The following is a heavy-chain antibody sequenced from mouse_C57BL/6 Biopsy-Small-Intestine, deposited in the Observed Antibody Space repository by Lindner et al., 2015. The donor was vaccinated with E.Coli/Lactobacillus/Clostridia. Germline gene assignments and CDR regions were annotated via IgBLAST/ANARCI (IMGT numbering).Heavy chain of an antibody. V-gene: IGHV1-81*01. CDR1: GYTFTSYG. CDR3: ARSYYYGSSYVDYAMDY. CDR2: IYPRSGNT. D-gene: IGHD1-1*01. J-gene: IGHJ4*01. Sequence: VQLQESGAELARPGASVKLSCKASGYTFTSYGISWVKQRTGQGLEWIGEIYPRSGNTYYNEKFKGKATLTADKSSSTAYMELRSLTSEDSAVYFCARSYYYGSSYVDYAMDYWGQGTSVTVSS.